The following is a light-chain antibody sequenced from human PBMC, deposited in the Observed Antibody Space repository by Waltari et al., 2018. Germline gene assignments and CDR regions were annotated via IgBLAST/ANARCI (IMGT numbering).Light chain of an antibody. CDR2: AAS. J-gene: IGKJ1*01. CDR1: QSISSY. Sequence: DIQMTQSPSSLSASLGDRVTFPCRASQSISSYLNWYHQKPGKAPKLLIYAASSLQSGVPSRFSGSGSGTDFTLTISSLQPEDFATYYCQQSYSTPQTFGQGTKVEIK. CDR3: QQSYSTPQT. V-gene: IGKV1-39*01.